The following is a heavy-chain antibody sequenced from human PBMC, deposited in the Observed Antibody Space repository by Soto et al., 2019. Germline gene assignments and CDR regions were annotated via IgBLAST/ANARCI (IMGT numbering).Heavy chain of an antibody. CDR3: ANPPPKGAMAPAQDN. V-gene: IGHV3-23*01. CDR1: GFTVSSNDA. CDR2: ISGSGGST. D-gene: IGHD6-19*01. J-gene: IGHJ4*02. Sequence: GGSLRLSCGASGFTVSSNDAMAWVRQAPGKGLEWVSGISGSGGSTYYADFVKGRFTISRDNSMNTVYLQMNSLRAEDTALYYCANPPPKGAMAPAQDNGGQGTLVTVSS.